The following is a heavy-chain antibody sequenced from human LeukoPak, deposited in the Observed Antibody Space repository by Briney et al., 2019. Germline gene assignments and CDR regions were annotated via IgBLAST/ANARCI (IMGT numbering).Heavy chain of an antibody. Sequence: PGGSLRLSCAASGFTFSSYSMNWVRQAPGKGLEWVSSISSSSSYIYYADSVKGRFTISRDNAKNSLYLQMNSLRAEDTAVYYCARHSIAAAGVDYWGQGTLVTVSS. D-gene: IGHD6-13*01. CDR2: ISSSSSYI. J-gene: IGHJ4*02. V-gene: IGHV3-21*01. CDR3: ARHSIAAAGVDY. CDR1: GFTFSSYS.